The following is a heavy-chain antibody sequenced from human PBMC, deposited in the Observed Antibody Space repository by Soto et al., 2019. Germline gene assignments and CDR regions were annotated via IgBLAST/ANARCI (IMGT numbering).Heavy chain of an antibody. CDR1: GYTFNTYF. V-gene: IGHV1-18*01. J-gene: IGHJ4*02. CDR3: ARDTGNSFDY. CDR2: ISQHNGNT. Sequence: VQLVQSGGELTKPGASVKVSCNTSGYTFNTYFITWVRQAPGQGLEWMGWISQHNGNTNYAEKFQGRVTMTADTITKTAYMELRNLRIDDTAVYYCARDTGNSFDYWGQGTPVTVSS.